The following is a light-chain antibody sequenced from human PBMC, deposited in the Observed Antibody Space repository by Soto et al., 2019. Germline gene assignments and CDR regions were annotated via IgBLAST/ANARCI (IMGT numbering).Light chain of an antibody. V-gene: IGKV1-39*01. CDR2: AAS. Sequence: DIQMTQSPSSLSASVRDRVTITCRASQSISSYLNWYQQKPGKAPKLLIYAASSLQSGVPSRFSGSGSGTDFTLTISSLQPEDFATYYCQQSYRTPHTFGQGTKLETK. J-gene: IGKJ2*01. CDR3: QQSYRTPHT. CDR1: QSISSY.